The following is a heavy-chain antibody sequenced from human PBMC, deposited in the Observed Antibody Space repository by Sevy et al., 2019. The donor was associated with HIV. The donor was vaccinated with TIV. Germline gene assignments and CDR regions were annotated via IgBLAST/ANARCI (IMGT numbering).Heavy chain of an antibody. CDR2: VDPSAGNT. Sequence: ASVKVSCKASGDTFTNNYIHWVRQAPGQGLEWMGMVDPSAGNTTYAQKFQGRVTMTRETSTSILYMDLSSLRSEDTAVYYCGRADPDQHFDSWGQGTLVTVSS. V-gene: IGHV1-46*01. CDR1: GDTFTNNY. CDR3: GRADPDQHFDS. J-gene: IGHJ4*02.